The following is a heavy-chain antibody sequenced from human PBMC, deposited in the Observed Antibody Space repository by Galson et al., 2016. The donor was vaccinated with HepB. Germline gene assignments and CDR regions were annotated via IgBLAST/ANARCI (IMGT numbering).Heavy chain of an antibody. D-gene: IGHD2-2*01. V-gene: IGHV3-33*01. CDR3: ARDRVPAARHFYYGMDV. CDR1: GFTLRSYV. CDR2: IWSDGSNN. J-gene: IGHJ6*02. Sequence: SLRLSCAASGFTLRSYVVHWVRQAPGKGLEWVALIWSDGSNNNYADSVNVRFTISRDNSKNTLYLQMNSLRAEDTAAYYCARDRVPAARHFYYGMDVWGQETKVTVSS.